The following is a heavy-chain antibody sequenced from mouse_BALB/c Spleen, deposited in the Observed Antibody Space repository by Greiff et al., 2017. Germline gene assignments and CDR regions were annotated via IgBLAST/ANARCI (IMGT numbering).Heavy chain of an antibody. V-gene: IGHV2-9*02. CDR3: ARDGRGGYYTFDY. J-gene: IGHJ2*01. CDR1: GFSLTSYG. Sequence: VQRVESGPGLVAPSQSLSITCTVSGFSLTSYGVHWVRQPPGKGLEWLGVIWAGGSTNYNSALMSRLSISKDNSKSQVFLKMNSLQTDDTAMYYCARDGRGGYYTFDYWGQGTTLTVSS. D-gene: IGHD2-3*01. CDR2: IWAGGST.